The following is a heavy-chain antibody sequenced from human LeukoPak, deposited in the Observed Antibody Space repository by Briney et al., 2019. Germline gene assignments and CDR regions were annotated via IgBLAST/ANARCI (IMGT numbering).Heavy chain of an antibody. V-gene: IGHV3-7*01. D-gene: IGHD6-19*01. CDR3: ARDLRNRRKSVAGTFDY. J-gene: IGHJ4*02. CDR2: IKQDGSEK. CDR1: GFTFSSYW. Sequence: GGSLRLSCAASGFTFSSYWMSWVRQAPGKGLEWVANIKQDGSEKYYVDSVKGRFTISRDNAKNSLYLQMNSLRAEDTAVYYCARDLRNRRKSVAGTFDYWGQGTLVTVS.